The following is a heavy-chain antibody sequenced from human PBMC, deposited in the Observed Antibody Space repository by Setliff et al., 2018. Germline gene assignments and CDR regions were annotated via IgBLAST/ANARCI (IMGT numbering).Heavy chain of an antibody. CDR2: IYHTGIT. J-gene: IGHJ6*03. V-gene: IGHV4-39*07. Sequence: SETLSLTCTVSGGSINTYPYYWGWIRQPPGKGLEWIGNIYHTGITYYNPSLKSRVTISVDTSKNQFSLKLTSVTAADTAVYYCARTDYSDGRYSMDVWGKGTTVTVSS. CDR3: ARTDYSDGRYSMDV. CDR1: GGSINTYPYY. D-gene: IGHD6-19*01.